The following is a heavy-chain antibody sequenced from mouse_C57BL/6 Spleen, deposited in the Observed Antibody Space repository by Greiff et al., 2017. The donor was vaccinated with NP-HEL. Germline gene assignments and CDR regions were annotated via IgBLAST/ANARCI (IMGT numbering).Heavy chain of an antibody. Sequence: VKLQESGAELVRPGASVTLSCKASGYTFTDYEMHWVKQTPVHGLEWIGAIDPETGGTAYNQKFKGKAILTADKSSSTAYMELRSLTSEDSAVYYCTAWDGDYYAMDYWGQGTSVTVSS. J-gene: IGHJ4*01. CDR2: IDPETGGT. V-gene: IGHV1-15*01. CDR1: GYTFTDYE. CDR3: TAWDGDYYAMDY. D-gene: IGHD4-1*01.